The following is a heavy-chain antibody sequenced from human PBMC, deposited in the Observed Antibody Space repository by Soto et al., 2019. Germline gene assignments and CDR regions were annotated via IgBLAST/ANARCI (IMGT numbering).Heavy chain of an antibody. CDR3: ARDSSGYYYDR. Sequence: QVQLVQSGAEVKKPGASVKVSCKASGYTFTSYAMHWVRQAPGQRLEWMGWINAGNGNTKYSQKFQGRVTITRDTSASTAYMELSSLRSEDMAVYYCARDSSGYYYDRWGQGTLVTVSS. D-gene: IGHD3-22*01. CDR1: GYTFTSYA. J-gene: IGHJ4*02. V-gene: IGHV1-3*01. CDR2: INAGNGNT.